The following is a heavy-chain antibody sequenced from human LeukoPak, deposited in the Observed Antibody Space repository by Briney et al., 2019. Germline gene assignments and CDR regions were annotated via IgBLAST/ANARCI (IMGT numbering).Heavy chain of an antibody. CDR1: GGSISSGSYY. J-gene: IGHJ4*02. Sequence: SETLSLTCTVSGGSISSGSYYWSWIRQPAGKGLEWIGRIYTSGSTNYNPSLKSRVTMSVDTSKNQFSLKLSSVTAADTAVYYCAREVGGYSSSWYRQGPAHFDYWGQGTLVTVSS. D-gene: IGHD6-13*01. CDR3: AREVGGYSSSWYRQGPAHFDY. CDR2: IYTSGST. V-gene: IGHV4-61*02.